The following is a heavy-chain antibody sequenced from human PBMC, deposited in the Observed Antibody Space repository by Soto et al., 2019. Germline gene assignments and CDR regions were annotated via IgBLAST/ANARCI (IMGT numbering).Heavy chain of an antibody. D-gene: IGHD3-9*01. CDR3: AREDSAYYDILTGSDPSDYYYGMDV. CDR2: IIPIFGTA. Sequence: ASVKVSCKDSGGTFSSYAISWVRQAPGKGLEWMGGIIPIFGTANYAQKFQGRVTITADESTSTAYMELSSLRSEDTAVYYCAREDSAYYDILTGSDPSDYYYGMDVWGQGTTVTVSS. V-gene: IGHV1-69*13. CDR1: GGTFSSYA. J-gene: IGHJ6*02.